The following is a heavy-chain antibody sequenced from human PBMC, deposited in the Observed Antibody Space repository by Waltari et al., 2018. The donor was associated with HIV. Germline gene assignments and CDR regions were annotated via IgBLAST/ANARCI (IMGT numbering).Heavy chain of an antibody. Sequence: QVQLVQSGAEVKKPGASVKVSCKASGYTFSTDDINWVRQATGQGLEWMGWMNPNSGNTGYAQKFQGRVNMTRNSSIRTAYMELSSLRSDDTAVYYCSRGLHCTATSCLLYHGMDVWGQGTAVSVSS. CDR3: SRGLHCTATSCLLYHGMDV. V-gene: IGHV1-8*01. CDR1: GYTFSTDD. D-gene: IGHD2-2*01. J-gene: IGHJ6*02. CDR2: MNPNSGNT.